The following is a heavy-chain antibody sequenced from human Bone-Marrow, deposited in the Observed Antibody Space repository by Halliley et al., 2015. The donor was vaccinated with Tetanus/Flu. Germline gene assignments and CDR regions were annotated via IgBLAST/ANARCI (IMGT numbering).Heavy chain of an antibody. V-gene: IGHV3-21*06. J-gene: IGHJ4*02. CDR3: AREADDEGFYY. Sequence: DWVSSISSSSTFVHYAGSVKGRFAISRDDAKNSLFLQMNSPRADDTAVYYCAREADDEGFYYWGQGTLVSVSS. D-gene: IGHD1-1*01. CDR2: ISSSSTFV.